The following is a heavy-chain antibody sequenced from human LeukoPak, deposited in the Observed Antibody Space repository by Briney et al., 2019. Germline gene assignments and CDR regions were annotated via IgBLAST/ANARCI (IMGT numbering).Heavy chain of an antibody. J-gene: IGHJ4*02. Sequence: PGGSLRLSCAASGFTVSSNYMSWVRQAPGKGLEWVSVIYSGGSTYYADSVKGRFTISRDNSKNTLYLQMNSLRAEDTAVYYCAREPIAAAGTGIFDYWGQGTLVTVSS. CDR2: IYSGGST. CDR3: AREPIAAAGTGIFDY. CDR1: GFTVSSNY. D-gene: IGHD6-13*01. V-gene: IGHV3-66*01.